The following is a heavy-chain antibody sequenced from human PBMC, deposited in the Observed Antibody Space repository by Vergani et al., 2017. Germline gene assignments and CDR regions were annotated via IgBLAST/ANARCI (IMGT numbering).Heavy chain of an antibody. CDR1: GGFISSGGYY. V-gene: IGHV4-31*03. Sequence: QVKLQESGPGLVKPSQTLSLTCTVSGGFISSGGYYWSWSRQHPGKGLEWVGYIYYSGSTQYNPSLRSRVTISVDKSNNQFSLKLSAVTAEDTAVYYCARAHYPRRWFDPWGQGTLVTVSS. CDR3: ARAHYPRRWFDP. J-gene: IGHJ5*02. CDR2: IYYSGST. D-gene: IGHD3-10*01.